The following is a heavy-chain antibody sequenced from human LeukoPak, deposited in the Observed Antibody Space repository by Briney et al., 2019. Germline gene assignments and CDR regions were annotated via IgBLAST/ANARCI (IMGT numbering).Heavy chain of an antibody. CDR1: GFTFSSDA. CDR2: ITASGGNT. J-gene: IGHJ4*02. D-gene: IGHD5-18*01. V-gene: IGHV3-23*01. Sequence: QPGGSLRLSCAASGFTFSSDAMGWVRQAPGKGLEWVSAITASGGNTYYADSVKGRFTISRDNSKNTLYLQVNSLRAEDTAVYYCAKGNGYSYGRYYFDYWGQGTLVTVSS. CDR3: AKGNGYSYGRYYFDY.